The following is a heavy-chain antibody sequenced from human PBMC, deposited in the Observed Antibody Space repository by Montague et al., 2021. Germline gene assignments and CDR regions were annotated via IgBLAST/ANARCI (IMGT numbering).Heavy chain of an antibody. CDR3: ARERDRYYYMDI. CDR2: VYHGGRT. Sequence: LSLPFPVSRSLINSDYYWGWIRQPHGKGLEWMGSVYHGGRTYYNPSLKSRVTISVDTANNHFSLKLSSVTAADTAMYYCARERDRYYYMDIWGKGTTITVS. J-gene: IGHJ6*03. CDR1: RSLINSDYY. V-gene: IGHV4-38-2*02.